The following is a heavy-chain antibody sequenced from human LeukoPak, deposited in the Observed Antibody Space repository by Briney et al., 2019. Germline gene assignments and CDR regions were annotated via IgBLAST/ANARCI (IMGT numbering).Heavy chain of an antibody. CDR2: ISGSGGAT. J-gene: IGHJ4*02. Sequence: GGSLRLSCAASGFTFNNYAMSWVRQAPGKGLEWVSAISGSGGATYFADSVKGRFTISRDNSKNTLYLQMHSLRAEDTAIYYCAKALGSIVVTASDYWGQGTLVTVSS. CDR1: GFTFNNYA. V-gene: IGHV3-23*01. CDR3: AKALGSIVVTASDY. D-gene: IGHD5-12*01.